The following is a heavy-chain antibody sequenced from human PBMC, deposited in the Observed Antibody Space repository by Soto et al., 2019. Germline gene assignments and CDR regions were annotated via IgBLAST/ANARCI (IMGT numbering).Heavy chain of an antibody. D-gene: IGHD3-22*01. J-gene: IGHJ4*02. V-gene: IGHV1-18*01. CDR3: ARDRLRGYDSSGFYS. CDR1: GEGFRCYG. Sequence: SVKVSCKACGEGFRCYGSNWVRQAHGQGLEWMGWINPSDGNRNFAQKFEDRVTMTTATSTNTVFLELRSLKSDDTAIYYCARDRLRGYDSSGFYSWGQGTMVTVSS. CDR2: INPSDGNR.